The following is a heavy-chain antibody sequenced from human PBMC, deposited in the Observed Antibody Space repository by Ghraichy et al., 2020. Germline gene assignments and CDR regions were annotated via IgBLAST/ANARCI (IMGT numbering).Heavy chain of an antibody. CDR1: GYTLTELS. Sequence: ASVKVSCKVSGYTLTELSMHWVRQAPGKGLEWMGGFDPEDAETIYAQKFQGRVTMTEDTSTDTAYMELSSLRSEDTAVYYCATVTSQLGYYGMDVWGQGTTVTVSS. CDR3: ATVTSQLGYYGMDV. J-gene: IGHJ6*02. V-gene: IGHV1-24*01. D-gene: IGHD1-26*01. CDR2: FDPEDAET.